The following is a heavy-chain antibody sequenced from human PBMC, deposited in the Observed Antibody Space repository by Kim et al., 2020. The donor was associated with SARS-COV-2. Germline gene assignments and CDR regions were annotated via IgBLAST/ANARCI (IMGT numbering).Heavy chain of an antibody. CDR1: GFTFDDYA. D-gene: IGHD5-12*01. CDR2: ISWNSGSI. J-gene: IGHJ4*02. CDR3: ARRLRTTYFDY. V-gene: IGHV3-9*01. Sequence: GGSLRLSCAASGFTFDDYAMHWVRQAPGKGLEWVSGISWNSGSIGYADSVKGRFTISRDNAKNSLYLQMNSLRAEDTALYYCARRLRTTYFDYWGQGTLVTVSS.